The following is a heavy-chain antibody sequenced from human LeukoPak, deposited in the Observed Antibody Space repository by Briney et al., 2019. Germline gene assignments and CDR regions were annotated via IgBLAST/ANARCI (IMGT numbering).Heavy chain of an antibody. V-gene: IGHV3-30*02. J-gene: IGHJ5*02. CDR1: GFTFSSYD. CDR2: IRYDGSNK. Sequence: GGSLRLSCAASGFTFSSYDIHWVRQAPGRGLEWVAFIRYDGSNKYYADSVKGRLTITRDNSKNTVYLQMNSLRAEDTAVYYCARDLGQYYDTSDNWFDPWGQGTLVTVSS. CDR3: ARDLGQYYDTSDNWFDP. D-gene: IGHD3-22*01.